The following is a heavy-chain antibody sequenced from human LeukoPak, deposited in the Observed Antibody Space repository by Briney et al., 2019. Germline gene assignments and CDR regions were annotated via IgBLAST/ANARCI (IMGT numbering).Heavy chain of an antibody. CDR2: IYHSGST. J-gene: IGHJ4*02. Sequence: PSETLSLTCTVSGYSISSGYYWGWIRPPPGKGLEWIGSIYHSGSTYYNPSLKSRVTISVDTSKSQFSLKLSSVTAADTAVYYCARGYYYGSGSYYPFNYWGQGTLVTVSS. V-gene: IGHV4-38-2*02. CDR3: ARGYYYGSGSYYPFNY. CDR1: GYSISSGYY. D-gene: IGHD3-10*01.